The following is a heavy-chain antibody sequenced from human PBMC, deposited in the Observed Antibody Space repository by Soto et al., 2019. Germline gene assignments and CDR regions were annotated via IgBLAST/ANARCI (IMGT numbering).Heavy chain of an antibody. J-gene: IGHJ4*02. CDR3: ARDKIVGYYGSGSYYNYFDY. CDR1: GFTFSSYS. CDR2: ISSSSSTI. D-gene: IGHD3-10*01. V-gene: IGHV3-48*02. Sequence: PGGSLRLSCAASGFTFSSYSMNWVRQAPGKGLEWVSYISSSSSTIYYADSVKGRFTISRDNAKNSLYLQMNSLRDEDTAVYYCARDKIVGYYGSGSYYNYFDYWGQGTLVTVSS.